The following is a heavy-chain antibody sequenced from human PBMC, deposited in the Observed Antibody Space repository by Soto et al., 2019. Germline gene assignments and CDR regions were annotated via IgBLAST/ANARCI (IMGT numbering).Heavy chain of an antibody. V-gene: IGHV1-18*01. J-gene: IGHJ4*02. CDR2: ISAYTGNT. CDR3: ARGPESRSTAYFDY. Sequence: ASVKVSCKASGFSFTDYGFTWVRQAPGEGLEWMGWISAYTGNTNYAQKVQDRVTMSTDTSTSTAYLDLRSLRSDDTAVYYCARGPESRSTAYFDYWGQGTLVTVSS. CDR1: GFSFTDYG. D-gene: IGHD2-2*01.